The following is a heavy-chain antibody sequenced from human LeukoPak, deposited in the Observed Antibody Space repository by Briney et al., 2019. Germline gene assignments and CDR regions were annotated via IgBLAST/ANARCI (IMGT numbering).Heavy chain of an antibody. CDR2: ISWNSGSI. D-gene: IGHD3-22*01. Sequence: AGRSLRLSCAASGFTFDDYAMHWVRQAPGKGLEWVSGISWNSGSIGYADSVKGRFTISRDNAKSSLYLQMNSLRAEDTALYYCAKDSGGYYYDSSGYFDRWGQGTLVTVSS. CDR1: GFTFDDYA. V-gene: IGHV3-9*01. J-gene: IGHJ4*02. CDR3: AKDSGGYYYDSSGYFDR.